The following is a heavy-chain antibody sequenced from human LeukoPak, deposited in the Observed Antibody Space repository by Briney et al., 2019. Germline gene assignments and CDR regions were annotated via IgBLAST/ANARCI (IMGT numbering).Heavy chain of an antibody. V-gene: IGHV4-4*02. Sequence: PSETLSLTCAVSGGSISRSNWWSWVRQPPGKGLEWIGEIYHSGSTNYNPSLKSRVTISVDKSKNQFSLKLSSVTAADTAVYYCAREDYDDPGAWYFDLWGRGTLVTVSS. CDR2: IYHSGST. D-gene: IGHD3-22*01. J-gene: IGHJ2*01. CDR3: AREDYDDPGAWYFDL. CDR1: GGSISRSNW.